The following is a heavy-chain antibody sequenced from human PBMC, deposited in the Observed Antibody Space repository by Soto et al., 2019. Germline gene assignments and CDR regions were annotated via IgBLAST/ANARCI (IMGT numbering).Heavy chain of an antibody. V-gene: IGHV1-69*02. Sequence: SVKVSCKASGGTFSGYTIRWVRQAPGQGLEWMGRIIPILGIANYAQKFQGRVTITADKSTSTAYMELSSLRSEDTAVYYCARLLRDSGYTVYDYWGQGTLVTVSS. J-gene: IGHJ4*02. D-gene: IGHD5-12*01. CDR3: ARLLRDSGYTVYDY. CDR1: GGTFSGYT. CDR2: IIPILGIA.